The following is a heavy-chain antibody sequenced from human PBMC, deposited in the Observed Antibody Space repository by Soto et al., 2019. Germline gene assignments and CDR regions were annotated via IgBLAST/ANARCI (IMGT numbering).Heavy chain of an antibody. D-gene: IGHD4-17*01. Sequence: QAQLVQSGAEVKEPGASVKVSCKASGYSFTTSGITWVRQAPGQGLAWMGWISPYNGNTNYAQKLQDRVTLTTDTSTSTAYMELRSLRSDDTAVYYCARRLYGDYDYWGQGTLVTVSS. J-gene: IGHJ4*02. CDR3: ARRLYGDYDY. CDR1: GYSFTTSG. V-gene: IGHV1-18*01. CDR2: ISPYNGNT.